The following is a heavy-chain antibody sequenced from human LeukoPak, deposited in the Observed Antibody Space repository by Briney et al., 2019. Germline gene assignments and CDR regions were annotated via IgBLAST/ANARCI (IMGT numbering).Heavy chain of an antibody. CDR2: FDPEDGET. J-gene: IGHJ6*03. CDR3: ATWEHSTYSSNDHYMDV. D-gene: IGHD6-13*01. V-gene: IGHV1-24*01. Sequence: ASVKVSCKVSGYSLTKLCMHWVRQAPGKGLEWMGGFDPEDGETIYAQKFQGRVTMTEDTSTDTAYMELSSLRSEDTAVYYCATWEHSTYSSNDHYMDVWGKGTTVTVSS. CDR1: GYSLTKLC.